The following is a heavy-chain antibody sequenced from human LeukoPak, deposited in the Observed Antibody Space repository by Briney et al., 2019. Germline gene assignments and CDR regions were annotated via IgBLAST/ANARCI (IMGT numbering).Heavy chain of an antibody. Sequence: PGGSLTLSCAASGFTFSSYAMSWVRQAPGKGLEWVSAISGSGGSTYYADSVKGRFTISRDNSKNTLYLQMNSLRAEDTAVYYCAKNNRRYCSGGSCALFDYWGQGTLVTVSS. J-gene: IGHJ4*02. V-gene: IGHV3-23*01. CDR2: ISGSGGST. D-gene: IGHD2-15*01. CDR3: AKNNRRYCSGGSCALFDY. CDR1: GFTFSSYA.